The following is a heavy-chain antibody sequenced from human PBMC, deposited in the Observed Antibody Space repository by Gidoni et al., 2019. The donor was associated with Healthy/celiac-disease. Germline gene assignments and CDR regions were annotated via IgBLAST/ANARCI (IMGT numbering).Heavy chain of an antibody. CDR3: AGGGLSVADYYGMDV. J-gene: IGHJ6*02. Sequence: QVQLVQSGAEVKKPGASVKLPCKASGHPFSSYAISWVPQAPGQGLEWMGGIIPYFGTANYAQKFQGRVTITADESTSTAYMGLSSLRSEDTAVYYCAGGGLSVADYYGMDVWGQGTTVTVSS. V-gene: IGHV1-69*01. CDR2: IIPYFGTA. CDR1: GHPFSSYA. D-gene: IGHD3-16*02.